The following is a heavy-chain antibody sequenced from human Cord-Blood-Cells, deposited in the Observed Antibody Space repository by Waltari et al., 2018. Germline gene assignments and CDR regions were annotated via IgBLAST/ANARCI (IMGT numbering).Heavy chain of an antibody. CDR1: GGSISSSSYY. V-gene: IGHV4-39*01. Sequence: QLQLQESGPGLVKPSETLSLTCTVSGGSISSSSYYWGWIRQPPGKGLEWIGSIYYSGSNYYNPSLKRRVTISVDTSKNQFSLKLSSVTAADTAVYYCARGRIFGVVIEGWFDPWGQGTLVTVSS. CDR3: ARGRIFGVVIEGWFDP. J-gene: IGHJ5*02. CDR2: IYYSGSN. D-gene: IGHD3-3*01.